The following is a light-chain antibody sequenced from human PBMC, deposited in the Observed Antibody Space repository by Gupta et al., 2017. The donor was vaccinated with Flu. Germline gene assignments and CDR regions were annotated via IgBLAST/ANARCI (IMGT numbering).Light chain of an antibody. CDR1: TSNIWKNY. V-gene: IGLV1-51*01. CDR3: ATWDSGMSAGV. CDR2: DND. Sequence: QSVLTHPASLSASPGQRVTISCSGSTSNIWKNYVSWYNHLPGTAPKLLIYDNDKRPSEIPDRFSGAKSGTSATLGITGLQTGDEADYYCATWDSGMSAGVFGGGTKLTVL. J-gene: IGLJ3*02.